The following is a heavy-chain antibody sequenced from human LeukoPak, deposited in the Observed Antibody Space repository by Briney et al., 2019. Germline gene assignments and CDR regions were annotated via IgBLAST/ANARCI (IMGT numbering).Heavy chain of an antibody. V-gene: IGHV3-48*03. Sequence: GGSLRLSCAASGFTFSSYEMNWVRQAPGKGLEWVSYISSSGSTIYYADSVKGRFTISRDNAKNSLYLQMNGLRAEDTAVYYCARGELWANYMDVWGKGTTVTISS. J-gene: IGHJ6*03. CDR2: ISSSGSTI. CDR3: ARGELWANYMDV. D-gene: IGHD1-26*01. CDR1: GFTFSSYE.